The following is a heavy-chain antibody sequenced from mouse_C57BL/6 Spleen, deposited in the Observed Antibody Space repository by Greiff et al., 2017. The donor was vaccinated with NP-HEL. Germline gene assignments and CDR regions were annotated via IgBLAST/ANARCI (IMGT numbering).Heavy chain of an antibody. Sequence: VQLQQSGAELVRPGPSVKVSCKASGYAFTNYLIEWVKQRPGQGLEWIGVINPGSGGTNYNEKFKGKATLTADKSSSTAYMQLSSLTSEDSAVYFCARGEGDYWGQGTTLTVSS. J-gene: IGHJ2*01. CDR3: ARGEGDY. V-gene: IGHV1-54*01. CDR2: INPGSGGT. CDR1: GYAFTNYL.